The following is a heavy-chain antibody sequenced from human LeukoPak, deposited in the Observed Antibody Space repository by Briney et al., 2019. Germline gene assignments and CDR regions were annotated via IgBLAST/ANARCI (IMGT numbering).Heavy chain of an antibody. D-gene: IGHD5-12*01. CDR3: ARRVGGYDYDY. J-gene: IGHJ4*02. CDR1: GGTFSSYA. Sequence: SVKVSCKASGGTFSSYAISWVRQAPGQGLEWMGRIIPILGIANYAQKFQGRVTITADKSTSTAYMELSSLRSGDTAVYYCARRVGGYDYDYWGQGTLVTVSS. V-gene: IGHV1-69*04. CDR2: IIPILGIA.